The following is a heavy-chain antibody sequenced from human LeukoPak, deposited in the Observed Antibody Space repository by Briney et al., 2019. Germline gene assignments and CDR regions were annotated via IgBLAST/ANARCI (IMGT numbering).Heavy chain of an antibody. Sequence: PGGSLRLSCAASGFTFSSYAMSWVRQAPGKGLEWVSAISGSGGSTYYADSVKGRFTISRDNSKNTLYLQMNSLRAEDTAAYYCAKDLGIIAAAGTDYWGQGTLVTVSS. V-gene: IGHV3-23*01. CDR2: ISGSGGST. J-gene: IGHJ4*02. D-gene: IGHD6-13*01. CDR1: GFTFSSYA. CDR3: AKDLGIIAAAGTDY.